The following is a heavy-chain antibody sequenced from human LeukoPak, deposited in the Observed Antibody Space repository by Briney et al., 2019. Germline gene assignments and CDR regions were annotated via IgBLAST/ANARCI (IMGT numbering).Heavy chain of an antibody. D-gene: IGHD5-24*01. V-gene: IGHV3-23*01. J-gene: IGHJ4*02. CDR1: GFTFSSYA. Sequence: SGGSLRLSCAASGFTFSSYAMSWVRQAPGKGLEWVSGISGSGDNTYYADSVKGRFTISRDNSKNALYVQVNSLGTEDTAVYYCARCDVGDGYSHYWGQGTLVTVSS. CDR3: ARCDVGDGYSHY. CDR2: ISGSGDNT.